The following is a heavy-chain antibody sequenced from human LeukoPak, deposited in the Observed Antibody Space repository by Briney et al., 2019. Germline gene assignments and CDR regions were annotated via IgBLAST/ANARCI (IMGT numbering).Heavy chain of an antibody. CDR3: ARLLSGFGELSPPYFDY. CDR2: INPSGGST. D-gene: IGHD3-10*01. Sequence: SSVKVSCKASGYTFTSYYMHWVRQAPGQGLEWMGIINPSGGSTSYAQKFQGRVTMTRDTSTSTVYMELSSLRSEDTAVYYCARLLSGFGELSPPYFDYWGQGTLVTVSS. V-gene: IGHV1-46*01. J-gene: IGHJ4*02. CDR1: GYTFTSYY.